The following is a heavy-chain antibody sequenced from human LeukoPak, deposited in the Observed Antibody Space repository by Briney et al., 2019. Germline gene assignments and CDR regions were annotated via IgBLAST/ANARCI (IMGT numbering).Heavy chain of an antibody. CDR1: GGSFSGYY. Sequence: SETLSLTCAVYGGSFSGYYWSWIRQPPGKGLEWIGEINHSGSTNYNPSLKSRVTISVDTSKNKFSLKLSSVTAADTAVYYCARGRIVVVPAAMRYFDYWGQGTLVTVSS. J-gene: IGHJ4*02. CDR3: ARGRIVVVPAAMRYFDY. D-gene: IGHD2-2*01. CDR2: INHSGST. V-gene: IGHV4-34*01.